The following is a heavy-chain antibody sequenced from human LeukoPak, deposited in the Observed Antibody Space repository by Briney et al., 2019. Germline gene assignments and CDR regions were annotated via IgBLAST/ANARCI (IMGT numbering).Heavy chain of an antibody. Sequence: GASVKVSCKASGYTFTGYYMHWVRQAPGQGLEWVGWINPNSGGTNYAQKFQGRVSMTRDKSISTTYMELSRLRSDDTAVYYCARVKGSSWYYYMDVWGKGTTVTVSS. CDR3: ARVKGSSWYYYMDV. CDR2: INPNSGGT. J-gene: IGHJ6*03. CDR1: GYTFTGYY. V-gene: IGHV1-2*02. D-gene: IGHD6-13*01.